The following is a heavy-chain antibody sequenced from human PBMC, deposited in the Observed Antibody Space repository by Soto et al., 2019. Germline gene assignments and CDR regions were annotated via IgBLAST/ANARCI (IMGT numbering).Heavy chain of an antibody. D-gene: IGHD3-9*01. CDR2: IYHTGKT. Sequence: SGTQSLTCDVSRTPVSSGSFYFHLVRQGPGKGLGWIGYIYHTGKTNYSPSLRSRTTISSDTSRNQFSLKVNSVTAADTAVYYCARAPYYDILTGMRWSYYFDSWGQGIQVTVSS. V-gene: IGHV4-61*01. CDR1: RTPVSSGSFY. CDR3: ARAPYYDILTGMRWSYYFDS. J-gene: IGHJ4*02.